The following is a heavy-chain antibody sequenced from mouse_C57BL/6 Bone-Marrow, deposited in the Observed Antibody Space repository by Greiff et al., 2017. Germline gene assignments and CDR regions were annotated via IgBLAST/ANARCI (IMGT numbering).Heavy chain of an antibody. CDR3: ARSATTVVATD. V-gene: IGHV1-82*01. J-gene: IGHJ2*01. Sequence: QVQLQQSGPELVKPGASVKISCKASGYAFSSSWMNWVKQRPGKGLEWIGRIYPGDGDTNYNGKFKGKDTLTADKSSSTAYMQLSSLTSEDSAVYCGARSATTVVATDWGQGTTLTVSS. CDR2: IYPGDGDT. CDR1: GYAFSSSW. D-gene: IGHD1-1*01.